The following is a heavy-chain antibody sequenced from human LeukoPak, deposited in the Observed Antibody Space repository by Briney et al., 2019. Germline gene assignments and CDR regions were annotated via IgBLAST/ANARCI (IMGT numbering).Heavy chain of an antibody. CDR2: VNPNSGDT. CDR3: ATGDYSNPLDY. V-gene: IGHV1-2*02. CDR1: GYTFTGYY. Sequence: ASVKVSCKASGYTFTGYYLHWVRQAPGQGLEWMGCVNPNSGDTNYAQKFQGRVTITRNTSISTAYMELSSLRSEDTAVYYCATGDYSNPLDYWGQGTLVTVSS. J-gene: IGHJ4*02. D-gene: IGHD4-11*01.